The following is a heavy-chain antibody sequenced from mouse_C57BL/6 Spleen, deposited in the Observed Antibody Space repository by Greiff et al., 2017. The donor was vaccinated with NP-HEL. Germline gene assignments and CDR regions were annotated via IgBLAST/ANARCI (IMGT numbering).Heavy chain of an antibody. CDR3: ASGNFAY. CDR1: GYTFTSYW. V-gene: IGHV1-52*01. J-gene: IGHJ3*01. Sequence: QVQLQQPGAELVRPGSSVKLSCKASGYTFTSYWMHWVKQSPIQGLEWIGNIDPSDSETHYNQKFKDKATLTVAKSSSTAYMQLSSLTSEDSAVYYCASGNFAYWGQGTLVTVSA. D-gene: IGHD2-1*01. CDR2: IDPSDSET.